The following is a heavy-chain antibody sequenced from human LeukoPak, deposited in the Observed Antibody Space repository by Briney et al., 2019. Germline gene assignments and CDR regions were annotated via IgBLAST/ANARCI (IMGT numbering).Heavy chain of an antibody. Sequence: GGSLRLSCAASGFTFSDYYMSWIRQAPGKGLEWVSYISSSGSTIYYADSVKGRFTISRDNAKNSLYLQMNSLRAEDTAVYYCAGCGHYDFWSGYPYYYYGMDVWGQGTTVTVSS. J-gene: IGHJ6*02. CDR2: ISSSGSTI. CDR1: GFTFSDYY. V-gene: IGHV3-11*01. CDR3: AGCGHYDFWSGYPYYYYGMDV. D-gene: IGHD3-3*01.